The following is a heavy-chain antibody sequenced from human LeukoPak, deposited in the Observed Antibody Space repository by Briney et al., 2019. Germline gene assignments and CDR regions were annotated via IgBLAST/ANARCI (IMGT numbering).Heavy chain of an antibody. CDR1: GGSFSGYY. CDR2: INHSGST. Sequence: PSETLSLTCAVYGGSFSGYYWSWIRQPPGKGLEWIGEINHSGSTNYNPSLKSRVTISVDTSKNQFSLKLSSVTAADTAVYYCARRELIAAAGTVDYWGQGTLVTVSS. CDR3: ARRELIAAAGTVDY. J-gene: IGHJ4*02. V-gene: IGHV4-34*01. D-gene: IGHD6-13*01.